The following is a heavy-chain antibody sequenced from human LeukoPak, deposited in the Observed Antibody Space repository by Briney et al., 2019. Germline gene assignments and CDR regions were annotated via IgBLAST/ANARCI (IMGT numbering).Heavy chain of an antibody. CDR1: GFTFSSYG. D-gene: IGHD6-19*01. V-gene: IGHV3-30*03. CDR3: ARVAGAYAEYFQH. Sequence: PGRSLRLSCAASGFTFSSYGMHWVRQAPGKGLEWVAVISYDGSNKYYADSVKGRFTISRDNSKNTLYLQMNSLRAEDTAVYYCARVAGAYAEYFQHWGQGTLVTVSS. CDR2: ISYDGSNK. J-gene: IGHJ1*01.